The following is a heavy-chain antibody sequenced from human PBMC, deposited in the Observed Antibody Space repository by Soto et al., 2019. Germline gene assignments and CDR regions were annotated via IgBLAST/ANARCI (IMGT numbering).Heavy chain of an antibody. CDR2: IWYDGRHK. V-gene: IGHV3-33*01. D-gene: IGHD1-26*01. CDR3: ARDWEDVYYYMGV. CDR1: GSTFSSYG. Sequence: VQLVESGGGVVQPGRSLRLSCAVSGSTFSSYGMHWVRQAPGKGLEWVAVIWYDGRHKYYADSVKGRFTISRDNSKNTLYLQMNSLRAEDTAVYYCARDWEDVYYYMGVWGKGTTVTVS. J-gene: IGHJ6*03.